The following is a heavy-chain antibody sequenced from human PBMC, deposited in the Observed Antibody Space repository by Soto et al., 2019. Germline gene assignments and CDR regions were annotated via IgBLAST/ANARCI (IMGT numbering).Heavy chain of an antibody. CDR3: ARGLSEFDP. J-gene: IGHJ5*02. V-gene: IGHV4-34*01. CDR2: INHSGGN. Sequence: TLSLTCALYGGSICGYYWSWIRQPPGKGLEWIGEINHSGGNNYNPSLKSRVTMSVDTSKNQLSLWLNSMTAADTAVYDGARGLSEFDPWGQGTLVTVSS. CDR1: GGSICGYY.